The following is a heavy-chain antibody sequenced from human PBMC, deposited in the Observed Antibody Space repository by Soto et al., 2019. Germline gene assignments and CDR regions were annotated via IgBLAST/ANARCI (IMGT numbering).Heavy chain of an antibody. V-gene: IGHV4-59*08. J-gene: IGHJ4*02. D-gene: IGHD1-26*01. Sequence: SETLSLTCTVSGGSISSYYWSWLRQPPGKGLEWIGYNSYSGSTDYNPSLKSRVTISVDTSKNQFSLKLSPATAADTAVYYCARHGGSYSFDYWGQGTLVTVSS. CDR2: NSYSGST. CDR3: ARHGGSYSFDY. CDR1: GGSISSYY.